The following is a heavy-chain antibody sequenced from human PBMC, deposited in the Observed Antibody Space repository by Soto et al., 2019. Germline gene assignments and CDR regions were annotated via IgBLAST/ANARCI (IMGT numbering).Heavy chain of an antibody. CDR2: IHVSGST. J-gene: IGHJ6*02. CDR3: ARDGHGMDV. Sequence: SETLSLTCTFSGGSVSSGSYQWTWIRQPPGKGLEWIGYIHVSGSTNDNPSLKGRVTMSIDTSKNQFSLKLSSVTAADTAVYYCARDGHGMDVRGQGTKVTVYS. CDR1: GGSVSSGSYQ. V-gene: IGHV4-61*01.